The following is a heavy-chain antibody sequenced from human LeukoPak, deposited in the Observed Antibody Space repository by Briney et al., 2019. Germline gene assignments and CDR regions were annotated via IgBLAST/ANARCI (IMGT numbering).Heavy chain of an antibody. CDR2: IYHSGST. CDR1: GYSISSGYY. J-gene: IGHJ4*02. CDR3: ARLWRSGTSCRD. Sequence: NPSETLSLTCAVSGYSISSGYYWGWIRQPPGKGLEWIGSIYHSGSTYYNPSLKSRVTISVDTSKNQFSLKLSSVTAADTAVYYCARLWRSGTSCRDWGQGTLVTVSS. V-gene: IGHV4-38-2*01. D-gene: IGHD2-2*01.